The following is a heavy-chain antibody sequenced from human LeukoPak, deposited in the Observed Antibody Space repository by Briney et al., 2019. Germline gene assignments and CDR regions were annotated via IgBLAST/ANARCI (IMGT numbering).Heavy chain of an antibody. D-gene: IGHD5-18*01. CDR1: GFTFSSYA. J-gene: IGHJ4*02. Sequence: PGGSLRLSCAASGFTFSSYAMTWVRQAPGKGLEWVSAISGSGSSTSYADSVKGRFTISRDNSKNTLYLQMNSLRAEDTAVYYCARDPGDSFYYFDYWGQGTPVTVSS. V-gene: IGHV3-23*01. CDR2: ISGSGSST. CDR3: ARDPGDSFYYFDY.